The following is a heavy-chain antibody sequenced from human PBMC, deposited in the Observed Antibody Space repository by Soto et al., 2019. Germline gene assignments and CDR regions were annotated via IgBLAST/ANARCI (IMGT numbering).Heavy chain of an antibody. Sequence: QVQLVQSGAEVRKPGASVEVSCMASGSTFSSYTVNWVRQAPGPGLEWIGRITPVLGVTHYARRFQGRVTITADRSRKTAYMELTSVKSADTAVYYCARRRYCCVACNNKSYYGMDVWGQGTTVTVSS. J-gene: IGHJ6*02. CDR2: ITPVLGVT. CDR1: GSTFSSYT. D-gene: IGHD2-21*02. CDR3: ARRRYCCVACNNKSYYGMDV. V-gene: IGHV1-69*02.